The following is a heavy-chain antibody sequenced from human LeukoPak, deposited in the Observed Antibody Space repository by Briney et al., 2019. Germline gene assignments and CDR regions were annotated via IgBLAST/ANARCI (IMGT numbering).Heavy chain of an antibody. CDR3: ARDGRGLGFYYYYMDV. CDR1: GGSISNYY. V-gene: IGHV4-59*01. J-gene: IGHJ6*03. CDR2: IYYSGTT. Sequence: PSETLSLTCTVSGGSISNYYWNWIRQLPGKGLEWIGYIYYSGTTNYNPSLKSRVSMSVDTSKNQFSLKLSSVTAADTAVYYCARDGRGLGFYYYYMDVWGKGTTVTVSS.